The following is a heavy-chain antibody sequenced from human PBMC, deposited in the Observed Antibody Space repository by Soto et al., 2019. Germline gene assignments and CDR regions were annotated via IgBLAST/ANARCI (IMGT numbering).Heavy chain of an antibody. V-gene: IGHV4-59*01. CDR3: ARDTGYCSGGSCYSHGMDV. CDR1: GGSISSYY. CDR2: IYYSGST. Sequence: SETLSLTCTVSGGSISSYYWSWIRQPPGKGLEWIGYIYYSGSTNYNPSLKSRVTISVDTSKNQFSLKLSSVTAADTAVYYCARDTGYCSGGSCYSHGMDVWGQGTTVTVSS. D-gene: IGHD2-15*01. J-gene: IGHJ6*02.